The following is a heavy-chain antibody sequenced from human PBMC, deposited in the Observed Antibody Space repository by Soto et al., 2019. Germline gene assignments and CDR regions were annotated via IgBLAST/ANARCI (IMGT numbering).Heavy chain of an antibody. Sequence: EVQLMESGGGLVQPGGSLRLSCAASGFTVSSNYMRWVRQVPGEGLQWVSDLYSGGSAHHADSVKDRFTISRDDSKNTVYLQMNSLRVEDTAVYYCARVSHRFWQHLSFYSYYMDLWGKGTTVTVSS. J-gene: IGHJ6*03. D-gene: IGHD3-3*01. CDR1: GFTVSSNY. CDR2: LYSGGSA. CDR3: ARVSHRFWQHLSFYSYYMDL. V-gene: IGHV3-66*01.